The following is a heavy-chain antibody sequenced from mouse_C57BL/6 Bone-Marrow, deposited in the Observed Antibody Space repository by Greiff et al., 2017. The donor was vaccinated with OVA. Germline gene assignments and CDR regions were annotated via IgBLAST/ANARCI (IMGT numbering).Heavy chain of an antibody. CDR1: GYTFTSYW. V-gene: IGHV1-50*01. Sequence: QVQLQQPGAELVKPGASVKLSCKASGYTFTSYWMQWVKQRPGQGLEWIGEIDPSDSYTNYNQKFKGKATLTVDTSASTAYMQLSSLTSEDSAVYYCARYDGTTGDYYAMDYWGQGTSVTVSS. D-gene: IGHD2-3*01. J-gene: IGHJ4*01. CDR2: IDPSDSYT. CDR3: ARYDGTTGDYYAMDY.